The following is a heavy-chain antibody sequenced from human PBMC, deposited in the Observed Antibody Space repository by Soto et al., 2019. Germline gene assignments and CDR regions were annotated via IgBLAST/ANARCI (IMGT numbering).Heavy chain of an antibody. Sequence: SETLSLTCTVSGGSISSGGYYWSWIRQHPGKGLEWIGYIYYSGSTYYNPSLKSRVTISVDTSKNQFSLKLSSVTAADTAVYYCARGKDSNNWFDTWGQGTLVTVSS. D-gene: IGHD4-4*01. CDR3: ARGKDSNNWFDT. V-gene: IGHV4-31*03. CDR1: GGSISSGGYY. J-gene: IGHJ5*02. CDR2: IYYSGST.